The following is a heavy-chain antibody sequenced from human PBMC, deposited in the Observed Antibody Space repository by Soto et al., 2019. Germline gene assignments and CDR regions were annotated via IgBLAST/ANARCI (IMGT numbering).Heavy chain of an antibody. CDR3: ARDGPVGY. CDR1: GGSISSGGYS. V-gene: IGHV4-61*08. Sequence: SETLSLTCAVSGGSISSGGYSWSWIRQPPGKGLEWIGYVYKTGSTNYNSSLKGRVTISADTSKNQFFLRLTSVTAADTAGYYCARDGPVGYWGPGTLVTVSS. CDR2: VYKTGST. J-gene: IGHJ4*02.